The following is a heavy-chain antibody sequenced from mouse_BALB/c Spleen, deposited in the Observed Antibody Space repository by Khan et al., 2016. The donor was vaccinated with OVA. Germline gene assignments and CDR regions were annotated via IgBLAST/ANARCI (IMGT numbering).Heavy chain of an antibody. Sequence: QLQLQESGPRLVAPSQSLSITCTVSGFSFTSYGIHWIRNPPGKSLEWLGIISAGGSTNYNSALKSRLSISKDNSRSQAFLKMNSLQTDDTATYVCARNRGTGYFDYWGQGTTLTVSS. CDR1: GFSFTSYG. CDR3: ARNRGTGYFDY. D-gene: IGHD2-14*01. V-gene: IGHV2-9*02. CDR2: ISAGGST. J-gene: IGHJ2*01.